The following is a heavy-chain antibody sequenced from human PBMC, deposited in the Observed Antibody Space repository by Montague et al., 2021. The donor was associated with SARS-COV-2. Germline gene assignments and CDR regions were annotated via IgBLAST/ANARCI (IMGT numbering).Heavy chain of an antibody. J-gene: IGHJ6*03. CDR3: ARLGEGVVPAPILGVGPYYSYFYMDA. D-gene: IGHD2-2*02. Sequence: TLSLTCTVSGGSISSGGYYWSWIRQHPGKGLEWIGYIYYSGSTYYNPSLKSRVTISVGTSKNQFSLKLNSVTAADTAVYYCARLGEGVVPAPILGVGPYYSYFYMDAWGKGATVTVSS. CDR2: IYYSGST. V-gene: IGHV4-31*03. CDR1: GGSISSGGYY.